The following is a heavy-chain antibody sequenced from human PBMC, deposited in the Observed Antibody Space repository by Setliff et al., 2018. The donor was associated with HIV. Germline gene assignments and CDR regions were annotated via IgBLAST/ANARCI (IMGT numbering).Heavy chain of an antibody. J-gene: IGHJ4*02. CDR3: AKIAVAGLPVGYFDY. V-gene: IGHV3-11*01. Sequence: GGSLRLSCVASGFSFSDYSMNWIRQAPGKGLEWVSYISSSGSIGYADSVKGRFTISRDNAKNSLYLQMNSLRAEDMALYYCAKIAVAGLPVGYFDYWGQGTLVTVSS. D-gene: IGHD6-19*01. CDR2: ISSSGSI. CDR1: GFSFSDYS.